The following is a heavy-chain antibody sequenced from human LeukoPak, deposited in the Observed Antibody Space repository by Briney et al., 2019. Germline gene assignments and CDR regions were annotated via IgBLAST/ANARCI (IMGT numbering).Heavy chain of an antibody. Sequence: GGSLRLSCAASGYTFTSYYMHWVRQAPGQGLEWMGIINPSGGSTSYAQKFQGRVTMTRDTSTSTVYMELSSLRSEDTAVYYCARDLRAPIAVAGTGLDYWGQGTLVTVSS. J-gene: IGHJ4*02. D-gene: IGHD6-19*01. V-gene: IGHV1-46*01. CDR3: ARDLRAPIAVAGTGLDY. CDR1: GYTFTSYY. CDR2: INPSGGST.